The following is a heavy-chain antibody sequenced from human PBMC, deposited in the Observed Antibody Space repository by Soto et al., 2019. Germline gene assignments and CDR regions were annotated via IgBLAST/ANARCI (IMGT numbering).Heavy chain of an antibody. CDR2: INPSGGST. V-gene: IGHV1-46*01. D-gene: IGHD3-22*01. CDR1: GYTFTSYY. Sequence: GASVKVSCKASGYTFTSYYMHWVRQAPGQGLEWMGIINPSGGSTSYAQKFQGRVTMTRDTSTSTVYMELSSLRSEDTAVYYCARNHFPYYYDSSGDDAFDIWGQGTMVTVS. CDR3: ARNHFPYYYDSSGDDAFDI. J-gene: IGHJ3*02.